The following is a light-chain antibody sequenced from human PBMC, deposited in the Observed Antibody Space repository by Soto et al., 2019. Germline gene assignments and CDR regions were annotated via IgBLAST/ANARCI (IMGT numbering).Light chain of an antibody. CDR3: SSYSTSSTHV. J-gene: IGLJ1*01. Sequence: QSVLTQPASVSGSPGQSITISCTGTSNDIGYYNYVSWYQRHPGKAPKLMIYEVSRRPSGASDRFSGSKSGTTASLTISGLQAEDEGDYYCSSYSTSSTHVFGTGTKVTVL. V-gene: IGLV2-14*01. CDR1: SNDIGYYNY. CDR2: EVS.